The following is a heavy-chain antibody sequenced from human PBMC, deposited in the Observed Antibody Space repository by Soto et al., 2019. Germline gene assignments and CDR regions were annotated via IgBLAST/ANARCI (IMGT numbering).Heavy chain of an antibody. V-gene: IGHV3-15*01. J-gene: IGHJ4*02. CDR1: GFTFSTYA. D-gene: IGHD5-18*01. CDR2: IKSKTDGGTT. Sequence: PGGSLRLSCAASGFTFSTYATSWVRQAPGKGLEWVGRIKSKTDGGTTDYAAPVKGRFTISRDDSKNTLYLQMNSLKTEDTAVYYCTTDYVDTAMVTDYWGQGTLVTVSS. CDR3: TTDYVDTAMVTDY.